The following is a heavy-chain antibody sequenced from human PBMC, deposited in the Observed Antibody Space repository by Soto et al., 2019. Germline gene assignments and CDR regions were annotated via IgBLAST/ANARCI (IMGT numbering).Heavy chain of an antibody. J-gene: IGHJ5*01. D-gene: IGHD5-12*01. Sequence: EVQLLESGGGLVQPGGSLRLSCAASGFTFSSYAMSWVRQAPGKGREWVSAISGSGGSTFYADSVKGRFTISRDTSKNTLLLKMNSLIAADTAVYYCAKDRGRGYDWFDSWGQGALVTV. CDR2: ISGSGGST. CDR3: AKDRGRGYDWFDS. V-gene: IGHV3-23*01. CDR1: GFTFSSYA.